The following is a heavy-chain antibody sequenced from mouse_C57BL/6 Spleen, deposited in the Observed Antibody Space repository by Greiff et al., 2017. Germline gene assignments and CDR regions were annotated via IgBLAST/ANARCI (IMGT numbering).Heavy chain of an antibody. J-gene: IGHJ2*01. CDR2: IHPNSGST. CDR1: GYTFTSYW. Sequence: QVQLKQPGAELVKPGASVKLSCKASGYTFTSYWMHWVKQRPGQGLEWIGMIHPNSGSTNYNEKFKSKATLTVDKSSSTAYMQLSSLTSEASAVYYCARPYYSLDYWSQGTTLTVSS. CDR3: ARPYYSLDY. D-gene: IGHD2-12*01. V-gene: IGHV1-64*01.